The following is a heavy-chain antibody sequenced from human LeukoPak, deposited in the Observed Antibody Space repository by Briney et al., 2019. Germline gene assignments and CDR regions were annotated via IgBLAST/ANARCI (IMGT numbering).Heavy chain of an antibody. CDR1: GFTFSSYW. V-gene: IGHV3-74*01. Sequence: PGGSLRLSCAASGFTFSSYWMHWVRQAPGKGLVWVSRLNTDGSIRYYADSVKGRFTISRDNAKNTLYLQMNSLRAEDTAVYYCARPLSGSPSFDYWGQGVLVTVSS. D-gene: IGHD1-26*01. J-gene: IGHJ4*02. CDR3: ARPLSGSPSFDY. CDR2: LNTDGSIR.